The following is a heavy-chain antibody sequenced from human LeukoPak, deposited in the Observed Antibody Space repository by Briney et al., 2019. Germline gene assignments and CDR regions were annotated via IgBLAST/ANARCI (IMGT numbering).Heavy chain of an antibody. J-gene: IGHJ3*02. Sequence: GGSLRLSCAASGFTFSSYWMAWVRQAPGKGLEWVAHIKGDGSEKYYVDSAKGRFTISRDNAKKSLFLQMNSLGAADTAVYYCARDHSYPTSDAFDIWGQGTMVTVSS. CDR1: GFTFSSYW. D-gene: IGHD3-16*02. CDR3: ARDHSYPTSDAFDI. V-gene: IGHV3-7*05. CDR2: IKGDGSEK.